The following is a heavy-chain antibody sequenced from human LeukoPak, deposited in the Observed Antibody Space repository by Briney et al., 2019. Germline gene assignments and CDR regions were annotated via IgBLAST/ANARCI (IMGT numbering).Heavy chain of an antibody. D-gene: IGHD3-16*01. CDR3: ARVWGATSPYYYYMDV. Sequence: PSETLSLTCTVSGGSISSHYWSWIRQSPGKGLEWIGYVDYSGSTNYNPSLKSRVTISVDTSKNQFSLRLSSVTAADTAMYYCARVWGATSPYYYYMDVWGKGTTVTVSS. V-gene: IGHV4-59*11. CDR1: GGSISSHY. J-gene: IGHJ6*03. CDR2: VDYSGST.